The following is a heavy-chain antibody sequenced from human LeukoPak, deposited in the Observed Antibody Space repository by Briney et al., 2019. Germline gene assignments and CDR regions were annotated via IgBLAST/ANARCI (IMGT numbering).Heavy chain of an antibody. CDR3: TRCYGSGTPDDY. D-gene: IGHD3-10*01. Sequence: PGGSLRLSCTASGFIFGDYAMSWFRQAPGKGLEWVGFTRSKAYGGTTEYAASVKGRFIISRDDSKNIAYLQMNSLKTEDTAVYYCTRCYGSGTPDDYWGQGTLVTVSS. J-gene: IGHJ4*02. CDR2: TRSKAYGGTT. V-gene: IGHV3-49*03. CDR1: GFIFGDYA.